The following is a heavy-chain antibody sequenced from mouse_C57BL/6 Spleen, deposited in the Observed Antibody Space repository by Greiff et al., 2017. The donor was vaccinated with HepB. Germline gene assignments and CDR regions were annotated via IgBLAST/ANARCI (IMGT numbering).Heavy chain of an antibody. CDR3: ARKNYYGSSYGYFDV. D-gene: IGHD1-1*01. V-gene: IGHV3-6*01. J-gene: IGHJ1*03. CDR2: ISYDGSN. CDR1: GYSITSGYY. Sequence: ESGPGLVKPSQSLSLTCSVTGYSITSGYYWNWIRQFPGNKLEWMGYISYDGSNNYNPSLKNRISITRDTSKNQFFLKLNSVTTEDTATYYCARKNYYGSSYGYFDVWGTGTTVTVSS.